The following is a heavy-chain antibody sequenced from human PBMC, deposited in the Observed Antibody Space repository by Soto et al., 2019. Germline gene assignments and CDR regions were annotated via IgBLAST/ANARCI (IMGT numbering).Heavy chain of an antibody. V-gene: IGHV4-59*01. Sequence: QVQLQESGPGLVKPSETLSLTCTVSGGSISSYYWSWIRQPPGKGLEWIGYIYYSGSTNYNPSLKSRVTISVDTSKNQFSLELSSVTAADTAVYYCARILAAGYYYYYMDVWGKGTTVTVSS. CDR1: GGSISSYY. CDR3: ARILAAGYYYYYMDV. J-gene: IGHJ6*03. CDR2: IYYSGST. D-gene: IGHD6-13*01.